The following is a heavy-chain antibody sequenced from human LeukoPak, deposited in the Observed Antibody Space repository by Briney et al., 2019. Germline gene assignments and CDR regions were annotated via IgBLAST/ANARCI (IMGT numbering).Heavy chain of an antibody. V-gene: IGHV3-7*03. J-gene: IGHJ4*02. CDR2: IKQDGSEK. Sequence: PGGSPRLSCAASGFTFSSYWMSWVRQAPGKGLEWVANIKQDGSEKYYVDSVKGRFTISRDNSKSTLYLQINSLRAEDTAVYYCAKSGYNRFDYWGQGTLVTVSS. CDR1: GFTFSSYW. CDR3: AKSGYNRFDY. D-gene: IGHD5-24*01.